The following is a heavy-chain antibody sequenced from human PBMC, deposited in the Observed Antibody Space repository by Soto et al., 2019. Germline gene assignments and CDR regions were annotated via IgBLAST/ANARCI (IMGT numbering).Heavy chain of an antibody. V-gene: IGHV3-48*03. CDR3: GSVSGYRY. J-gene: IGHJ4*01. CDR2: ISGRGTII. D-gene: IGHD3-22*01. CDR1: GFTFSSYE. Sequence: GGSLRLSCSASGFTFSSYEMNWVRQAHGKGLEWVSYISGRGTIIPYADSVKGRFTISRDNPNNSLYPQMNSLRADHTAVYYCGSVSGYRYGGQGTLVKVSS.